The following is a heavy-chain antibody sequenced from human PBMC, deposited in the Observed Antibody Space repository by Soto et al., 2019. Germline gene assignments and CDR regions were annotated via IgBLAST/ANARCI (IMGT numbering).Heavy chain of an antibody. D-gene: IGHD4-4*01. CDR3: ARGASNYDYYYYYGMDV. Sequence: NPSETLSLTCTVSGGSISSYYWSWIRQPPGKGLEWIGYIYYSGSTNYNPSLKSRVTISVDTSKNQSSLKLSSVTAADTAVYYCARGASNYDYYYYYGMDVWGQGTTVTVSS. V-gene: IGHV4-59*01. J-gene: IGHJ6*02. CDR2: IYYSGST. CDR1: GGSISSYY.